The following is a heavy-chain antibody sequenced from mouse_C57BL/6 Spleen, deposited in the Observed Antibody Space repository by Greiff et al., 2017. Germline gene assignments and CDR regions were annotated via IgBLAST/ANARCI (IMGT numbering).Heavy chain of an antibody. CDR3: ARWDNYCDY. D-gene: IGHD4-1*01. CDR1: GYTFTDYD. V-gene: IGHV1-76*01. J-gene: IGHJ2*01. CDR2: IYPGSGNT. Sequence: VQLQQSGAELVRPGASVKLSCKASGYTFTDYDINWVKQRPGQGLEWIARIYPGSGNTYYDEKFKGKATLTAEKSSSTAYMQLSGLTSEDSAVYFCARWDNYCDYWGQGTTLTVSS.